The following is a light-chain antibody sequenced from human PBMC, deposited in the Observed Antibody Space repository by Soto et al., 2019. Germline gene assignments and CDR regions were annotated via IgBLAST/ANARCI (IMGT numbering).Light chain of an antibody. CDR3: QKYDSAPRT. V-gene: IGKV1-27*01. Sequence: DVRVTQSPASLSASIGDRVNISCRTSRGIYNYLAWYQQKPGQVPKLLINAASSLQSGVPSRFSGSGSGTDFTLTISSLQPEDVATYYCQKYDSAPRTFGQGTKVEIK. CDR2: AAS. CDR1: RGIYNY. J-gene: IGKJ1*01.